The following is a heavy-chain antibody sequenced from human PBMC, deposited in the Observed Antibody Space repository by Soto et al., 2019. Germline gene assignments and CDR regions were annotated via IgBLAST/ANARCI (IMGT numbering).Heavy chain of an antibody. V-gene: IGHV3-23*01. CDR1: GFTFSSYG. D-gene: IGHD3-9*01. Sequence: GGSLRLSCAASGFTFSSYGMHWVRQAPGKGLEWVSAISGSGGSTYYADSVKGRFTISRDNSKNTLYLQMNSLRAEDTAVYYCAKGYDILTGYYSFDYWGQGTLVTVSS. J-gene: IGHJ4*02. CDR2: ISGSGGST. CDR3: AKGYDILTGYYSFDY.